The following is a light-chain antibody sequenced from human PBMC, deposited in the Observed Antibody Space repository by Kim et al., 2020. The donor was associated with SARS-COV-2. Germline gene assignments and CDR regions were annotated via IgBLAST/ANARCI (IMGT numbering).Light chain of an antibody. CDR3: QQLGDSPRT. J-gene: IGKJ1*01. V-gene: IGKV3-20*01. CDR2: SSS. Sequence: EIVLTQSPGTLSLSPGERATLSCRASQSVSGNYVAWYQQKPGPAPRLLIHSSSTRATGIPDRFSGSGAGTDFTLTINRLEPEDFAMYYCQQLGDSPRTFGQGTKVDI. CDR1: QSVSGNY.